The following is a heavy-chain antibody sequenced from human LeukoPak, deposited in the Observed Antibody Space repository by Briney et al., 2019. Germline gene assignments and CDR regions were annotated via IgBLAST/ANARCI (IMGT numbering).Heavy chain of an antibody. CDR1: GYTFTSYG. Sequence: ASVKVCCKASGYTFTSYGISWVRQAPGQGLEWMGWISAYNGNTNYAQKLQGRVTMTTDTSTSTAYMELRSLRSDDTAAYYCARVPRPFYDILTGYWIDYYYYYMDVWGKGTTVTISS. D-gene: IGHD3-9*01. CDR2: ISAYNGNT. V-gene: IGHV1-18*01. CDR3: ARVPRPFYDILTGYWIDYYYYYMDV. J-gene: IGHJ6*03.